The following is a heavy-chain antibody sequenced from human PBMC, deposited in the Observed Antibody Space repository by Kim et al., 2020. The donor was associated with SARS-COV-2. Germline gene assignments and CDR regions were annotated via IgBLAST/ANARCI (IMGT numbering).Heavy chain of an antibody. Sequence: KGRLTISRDNSKTPRYLQMNSLRAEDTAVYYCAKGSGYYQVSNFDYWGQGTLVTVSS. J-gene: IGHJ4*02. D-gene: IGHD3-3*01. V-gene: IGHV3-23*01. CDR3: AKGSGYYQVSNFDY.